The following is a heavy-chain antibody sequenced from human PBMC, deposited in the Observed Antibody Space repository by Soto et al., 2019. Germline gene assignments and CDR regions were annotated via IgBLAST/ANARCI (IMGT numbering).Heavy chain of an antibody. J-gene: IGHJ6*02. CDR1: GFTFSSYG. CDR3: AKDRTMNV. CDR2: ISYDGSNK. V-gene: IGHV3-30*18. Sequence: PGGSLRLSCAASGFTFSSYGLHWVRQAPGKGLEWVAVISYDGSNKYYADSVKGRFTISRDNSKNTLYLQMNSLRAEDTAVYYCAKDRTMNVWGQGTTVTVSS.